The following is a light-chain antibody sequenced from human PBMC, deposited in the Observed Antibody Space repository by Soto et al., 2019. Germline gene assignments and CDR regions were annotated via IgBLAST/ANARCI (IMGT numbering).Light chain of an antibody. CDR3: LHHHNFPLT. CDR2: GAS. V-gene: IGKV3-15*01. J-gene: IGKJ5*01. CDR1: QSISTN. Sequence: MTQSPATLSVSPGERVSLSCRASQSISTNLAWYQQKPGQAPRLLIYGASTRDTHIPDRFSGTGSETEFTLSVSSLQSEDFAIYYCLHHHNFPLTFGQGTRLE.